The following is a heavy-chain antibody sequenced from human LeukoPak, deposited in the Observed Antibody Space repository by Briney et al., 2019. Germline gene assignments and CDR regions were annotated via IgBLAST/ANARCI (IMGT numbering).Heavy chain of an antibody. J-gene: IGHJ4*02. CDR3: AKVKYSSSWYLDY. CDR2: ISWNSGSI. CDR1: GFTFDDYA. Sequence: GGSLRLSCAASGFTFDDYAMHWVRQAPGKGLEWVSGISWNSGSIGYADSVKGRFTISRDNAKNSLYLQMNSLRAEDTAVYYCAKVKYSSSWYLDYWGQGTLVTVSS. V-gene: IGHV3-9*01. D-gene: IGHD6-13*01.